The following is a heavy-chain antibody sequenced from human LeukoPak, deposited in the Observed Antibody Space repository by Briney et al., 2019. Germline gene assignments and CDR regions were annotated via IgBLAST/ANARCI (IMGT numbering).Heavy chain of an antibody. V-gene: IGHV3-33*06. CDR1: GFTFSSYG. J-gene: IGHJ4*02. Sequence: GGSLRLSCAASGFTFSSYGMHWVRQAPGKGLEWVAVIWYDGSNKYYADSVKGRFTISRDNSKNTLYLQMNSLRAEDTAVYYCAKDGWEGYYDSSGYYYFDYWGQGTLVTVSS. D-gene: IGHD3-22*01. CDR3: AKDGWEGYYDSSGYYYFDY. CDR2: IWYDGSNK.